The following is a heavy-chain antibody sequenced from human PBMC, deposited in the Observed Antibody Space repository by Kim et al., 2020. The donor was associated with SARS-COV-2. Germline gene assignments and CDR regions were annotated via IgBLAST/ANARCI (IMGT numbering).Heavy chain of an antibody. CDR3: ARDNDYGDYGRAGDFDY. CDR1: GFTFSSYG. J-gene: IGHJ4*02. CDR2: IWYDGSNK. D-gene: IGHD4-17*01. Sequence: GGSLRLSCAASGFTFSSYGMHWVRQAPGKGLEWVAVIWYDGSNKYYADSVKGRFTISRDNSKNTLYLQMNSLRAEDTAVYYCARDNDYGDYGRAGDFDYWGQGTLVTVSS. V-gene: IGHV3-33*01.